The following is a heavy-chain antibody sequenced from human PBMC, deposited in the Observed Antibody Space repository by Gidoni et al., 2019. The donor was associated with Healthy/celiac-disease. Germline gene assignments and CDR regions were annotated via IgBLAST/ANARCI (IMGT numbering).Heavy chain of an antibody. CDR1: ASTFCRSW. CDR2: IKQDGSEK. Sequence: EVQLVVSGGGLVQPGGSLTLSCAASASTFCRSWMSWVRQAPGKGLEWVANIKQDGSEKYYVDSVKGRFTISRDNAKNSLYLQMNSLRAEDTAVYYCARDWGYDILTGYYEDYWGQGTLVTVSS. V-gene: IGHV3-7*01. D-gene: IGHD3-9*01. CDR3: ARDWGYDILTGYYEDY. J-gene: IGHJ4*02.